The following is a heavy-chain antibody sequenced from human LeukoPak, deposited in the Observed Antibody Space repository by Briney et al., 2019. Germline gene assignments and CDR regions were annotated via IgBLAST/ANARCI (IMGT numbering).Heavy chain of an antibody. D-gene: IGHD6-19*01. Sequence: ASVKVSCKASGYTFTGYYMHWVRQAPGQGLEWMGWINPNSGGTNYAQKFQGRVTMTRDTSISTAYMELSRLRSDDTDVYYCARSTGYSSGWRYFDYWGQGTLVTVSS. CDR1: GYTFTGYY. J-gene: IGHJ4*02. CDR3: ARSTGYSSGWRYFDY. CDR2: INPNSGGT. V-gene: IGHV1-2*02.